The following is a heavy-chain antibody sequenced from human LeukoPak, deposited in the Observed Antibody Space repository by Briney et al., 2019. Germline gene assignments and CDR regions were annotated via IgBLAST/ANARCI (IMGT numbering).Heavy chain of an antibody. V-gene: IGHV3-7*01. CDR2: INEDGSEQ. J-gene: IGHJ4*02. D-gene: IGHD5-18*01. CDR3: ARGQWIQLWHPDY. Sequence: GGSLRLSCAAAGFTFSKTWLSWVRQAPGKGLAWVASINEDGSEQRYADSVKGRVTISRDNAKNSLYLQMNSLRAEDTAVYYCARGQWIQLWHPDYWGQGTLVTVSS. CDR1: GFTFSKTW.